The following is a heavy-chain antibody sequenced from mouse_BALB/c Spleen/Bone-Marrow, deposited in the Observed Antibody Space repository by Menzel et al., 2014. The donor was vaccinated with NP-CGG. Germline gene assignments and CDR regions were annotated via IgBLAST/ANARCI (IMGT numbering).Heavy chain of an antibody. J-gene: IGHJ3*01. CDR3: VRDGDYRYAWFSY. CDR1: GFTFRDYY. V-gene: IGHV5-4*02. D-gene: IGHD2-14*01. Sequence: DVMLVESGGGLVKPGGSLKLSCAASGFTFRDYYMYWVRQTPEKRLEWVATISDGGTYTYYSDSVKGRFTISRDKAKNNPYLQMTNLMSEDTAMYRCVRDGDYRYAWFSYWGQGTLVTVSA. CDR2: ISDGGTYT.